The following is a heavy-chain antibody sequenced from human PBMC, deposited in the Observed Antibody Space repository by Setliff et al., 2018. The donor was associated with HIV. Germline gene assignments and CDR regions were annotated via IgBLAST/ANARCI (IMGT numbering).Heavy chain of an antibody. D-gene: IGHD6-19*01. J-gene: IGHJ4*02. Sequence: SETLSLTCAVYGGSFSGYYWSWVRQPPGKGLEWIGEINHSGSTNYNASLKSRVTISVDTSTKQFSLKLSSVTAAATAVYYCATKAVACHLYFFDYWGQGTLVTVSS. CDR2: INHSGST. CDR3: ATKAVACHLYFFDY. V-gene: IGHV4-34*01. CDR1: GGSFSGYY.